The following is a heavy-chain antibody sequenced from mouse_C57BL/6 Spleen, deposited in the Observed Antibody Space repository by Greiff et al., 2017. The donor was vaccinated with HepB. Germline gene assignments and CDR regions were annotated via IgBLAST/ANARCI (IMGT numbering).Heavy chain of an antibody. Sequence: VQLQQSGPELVKPGASVKISCKASGYTFTGYYMNWVKQSHGKSLEWIGDINPNNGGTSYNQKFKGKATLTVDKSSSTAYMELRSLTSEDSAVYYCAKGAYYGSRDFDYWGQGTTLTVSS. CDR2: INPNNGGT. V-gene: IGHV1-26*01. CDR1: GYTFTGYY. CDR3: AKGAYYGSRDFDY. J-gene: IGHJ2*01. D-gene: IGHD1-1*01.